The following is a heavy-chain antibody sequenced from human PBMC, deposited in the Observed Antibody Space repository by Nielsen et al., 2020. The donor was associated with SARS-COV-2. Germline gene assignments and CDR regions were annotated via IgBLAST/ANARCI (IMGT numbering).Heavy chain of an antibody. CDR3: ARELPYSYGTEGYYYYMDV. CDR2: INHSGST. CDR1: GGSFSGYY. Sequence: SETLSLTCAVYGGSFSGYYWSWIRQPPGKGLEWIGEINHSGSTNYNPSLKSRVTISVDTSKNQFSLKLSSVTAADTAVYYCARELPYSYGTEGYYYYMDVWGKGTTVTVSS. D-gene: IGHD5-18*01. V-gene: IGHV4-34*01. J-gene: IGHJ6*03.